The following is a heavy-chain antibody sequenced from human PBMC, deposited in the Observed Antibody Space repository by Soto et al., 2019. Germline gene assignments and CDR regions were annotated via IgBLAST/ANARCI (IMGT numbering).Heavy chain of an antibody. CDR3: AKDLVPAAMPPVYFDY. J-gene: IGHJ4*02. Sequence: GGSLRLSCAASGFTFSSYAMSWVRQAPGKGLEWVSAISGSGGSTYYADSVKGRFTISRDNSKNTLYLQMNSLRAEDMAVYYCAKDLVPAAMPPVYFDYWGQGTLVTVSS. V-gene: IGHV3-23*01. CDR1: GFTFSSYA. D-gene: IGHD2-2*01. CDR2: ISGSGGST.